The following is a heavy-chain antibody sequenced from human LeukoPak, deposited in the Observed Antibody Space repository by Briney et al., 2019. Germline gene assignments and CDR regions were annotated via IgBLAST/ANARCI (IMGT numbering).Heavy chain of an antibody. CDR1: GGTFSSYA. D-gene: IGHD2-2*01. J-gene: IGHJ5*02. CDR2: IIPIFGTA. CDR3: ARVPMLGYCSSTSCYPSDNWFDP. Sequence: APVKVSCKASGGTFSSYAISWVRQAPGQGLEWTGGIIPIFGTANYAQKFQGRVTITADESTSTAYMELSSLRSEDTAVNYCARVPMLGYCSSTSCYPSDNWFDPWGQGTLVTVSS. V-gene: IGHV1-69*13.